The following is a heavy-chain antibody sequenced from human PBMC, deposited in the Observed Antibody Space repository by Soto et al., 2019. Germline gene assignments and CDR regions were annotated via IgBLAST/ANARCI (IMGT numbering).Heavy chain of an antibody. CDR3: GRGRSGQIVVFY. CDR2: IGPESGAT. Sequence: ASVKVSCKASGYTFSGYYIHWVRQAPEQGPEWMGEIGPESGATRYAQRFQGRVTMTRDMSITTVYMELNNLSPDDTAVYYCGRGRSGQIVVFYWGQGTPVTVYS. D-gene: IGHD1-26*01. CDR1: GYTFSGYY. J-gene: IGHJ4*02. V-gene: IGHV1-2*02.